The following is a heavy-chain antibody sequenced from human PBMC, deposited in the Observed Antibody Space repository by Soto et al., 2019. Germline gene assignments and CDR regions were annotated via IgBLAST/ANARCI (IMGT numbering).Heavy chain of an antibody. CDR3: ARGPPYPRSSGWSFDY. D-gene: IGHD6-19*01. CDR1: GYTFTSYG. Sequence: QVQLVQSGAEVKKPGASVKVSCKASGYTFTSYGISWVLQAPGQGLEWMGWISAYNGNTNYAQKLHGRVTMTTDTYTRTAYMELRSLRSDDTAVYYCARGPPYPRSSGWSFDYWGQGTLVTVSS. CDR2: ISAYNGNT. V-gene: IGHV1-18*01. J-gene: IGHJ4*02.